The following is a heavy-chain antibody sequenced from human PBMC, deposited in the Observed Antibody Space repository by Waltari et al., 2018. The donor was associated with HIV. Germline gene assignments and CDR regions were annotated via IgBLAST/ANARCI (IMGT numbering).Heavy chain of an antibody. D-gene: IGHD6-6*01. CDR1: GYSFTSYW. Sequence: EVQLVQSGAEVKKPGESLKISCKGSGYSFTSYWIGWVRQMPGKGLEWMGIIYPGDSDTRYSPSFQGQVTISADKSISTAYLQWSSLKASDTAMYYCARGAIAARPTPRAFDIWGQGTMVTVSS. CDR2: IYPGDSDT. J-gene: IGHJ3*02. CDR3: ARGAIAARPTPRAFDI. V-gene: IGHV5-51*01.